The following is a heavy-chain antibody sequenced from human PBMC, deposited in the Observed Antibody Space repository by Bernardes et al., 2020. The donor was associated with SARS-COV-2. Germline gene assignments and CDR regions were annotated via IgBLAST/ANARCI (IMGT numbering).Heavy chain of an antibody. CDR3: ARALPAHYDSSAYYHN. Sequence: GSLRLSCVASGFTFSSSAMTWVRQAPGKGLEWVSAIGGSGDITNYADSVRGRFTVSRDNSKDTLYLHMNSLTVEDTAVYYCARALPAHYDSSAYYHNWGQGTLVTVSS. CDR2: IGGSGDIT. V-gene: IGHV3-23*01. J-gene: IGHJ4*02. CDR1: GFTFSSSA. D-gene: IGHD3-22*01.